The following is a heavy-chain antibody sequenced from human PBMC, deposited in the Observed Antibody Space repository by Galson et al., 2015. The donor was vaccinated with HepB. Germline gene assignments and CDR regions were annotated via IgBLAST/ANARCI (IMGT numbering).Heavy chain of an antibody. V-gene: IGHV1-69-2*01. J-gene: IGHJ4*02. D-gene: IGHD6-6*01. CDR1: GNTFTDY. CDR3: VVDRYSSSFDY. Sequence: VKVSCKVSGNTFTDYMHWVQQAPGKGLEWMGLVDPEDGERKYAEKFQGRVTISADASKETLYMELSSLRSEDTAVYYCVVDRYSSSFDYWGQGTLVTVSS. CDR2: VDPEDGER.